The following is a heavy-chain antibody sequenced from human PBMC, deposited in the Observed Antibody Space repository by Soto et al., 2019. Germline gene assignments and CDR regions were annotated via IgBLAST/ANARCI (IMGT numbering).Heavy chain of an antibody. CDR1: GGSIGTTSYY. CDR2: MYHSGST. D-gene: IGHD5-18*01. V-gene: IGHV4-39*02. Sequence: PSETLSLTCSVSGGSIGTTSYYWGWIRQPPGKGLEWIGSMYHSGSTYYNPSLKSRVTISVDTSKDQFSLMLSSVTAADTAVYYCAREAHGYSYGSNYYGMDVWGQGTTVTVSS. J-gene: IGHJ6*02. CDR3: AREAHGYSYGSNYYGMDV.